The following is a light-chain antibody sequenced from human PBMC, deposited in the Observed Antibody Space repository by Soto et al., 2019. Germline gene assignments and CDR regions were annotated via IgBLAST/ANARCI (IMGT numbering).Light chain of an antibody. CDR2: EVS. Sequence: QSALTQPPSASGSPGQSVTISCTGTSSDVGGYNYVSWYQQHPGKAHELMISEVSKRPSGVPDRFSGSKSGNTASLTVSGLQSEDEADYYCSSYEDSTSLFGGGTQLTVL. J-gene: IGLJ2*01. CDR1: SSDVGGYNY. CDR3: SSYEDSTSL. V-gene: IGLV2-8*01.